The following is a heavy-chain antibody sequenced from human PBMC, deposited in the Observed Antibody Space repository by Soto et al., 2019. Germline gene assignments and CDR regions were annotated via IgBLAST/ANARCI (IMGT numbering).Heavy chain of an antibody. CDR3: ARDSYYYDSSGYFFAFDI. Sequence: QVQLQESGPGLVKPSQTLSLTCTVSGGSISSGGYYWSWIRQHPGKGLEWIGYIYYSWSTYYNPSLKSRVTLSVDTSKYQFSLKLGSVTAADTAVYYCARDSYYYDSSGYFFAFDIWGQGTMVTVSS. CDR2: IYYSWST. CDR1: GGSISSGGYY. V-gene: IGHV4-31*03. J-gene: IGHJ3*02. D-gene: IGHD3-22*01.